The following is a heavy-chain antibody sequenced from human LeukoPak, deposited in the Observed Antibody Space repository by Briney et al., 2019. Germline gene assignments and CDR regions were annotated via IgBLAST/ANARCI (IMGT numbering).Heavy chain of an antibody. CDR1: GGSINSSYYY. V-gene: IGHV4-39*07. CDR3: ARLPGISVFGVVSSRPKYYFDY. D-gene: IGHD3-3*01. CDR2: IYYSGST. Sequence: SETLSLTCTVSGGSINSSYYYWGWIRQPPGKGLEWIGSIYYSGSTYYNPSLKSRVTISVDTSKNQFSLKLSSVTAADTAVYYCARLPGISVFGVVSSRPKYYFDYWGQGTLVTVSS. J-gene: IGHJ4*02.